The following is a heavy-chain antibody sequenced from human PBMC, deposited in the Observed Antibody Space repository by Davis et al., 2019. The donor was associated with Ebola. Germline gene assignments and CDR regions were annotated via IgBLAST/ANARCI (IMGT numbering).Heavy chain of an antibody. D-gene: IGHD5-18*01. CDR3: TCGADSYGDY. CDR1: GFTFSGSA. Sequence: GESLKISCAVSGFTFSGSAMHWVRQASGKGLEWVGQIRSKVNSYATAYAASVKGRFTISRDDSKNTAYLQMNSLKTEDTAVYYCTCGADSYGDYWGQGTLVTVSS. CDR2: IRSKVNSYAT. J-gene: IGHJ4*02. V-gene: IGHV3-73*01.